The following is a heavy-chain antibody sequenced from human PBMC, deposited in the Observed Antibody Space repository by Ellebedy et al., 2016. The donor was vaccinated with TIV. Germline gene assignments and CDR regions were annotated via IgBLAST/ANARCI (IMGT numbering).Heavy chain of an antibody. Sequence: GESLKISCAASGFTVSSNYMSWVRQAPGKGLEWVSVIYSGGSTYYADSVKGRFTTSRNNSKNTLYLQMNSLRAEDTAVYYCARDSGTLGSWGQGTLVTVSS. CDR1: GFTVSSNY. J-gene: IGHJ5*02. V-gene: IGHV3-66*01. CDR2: IYSGGST. D-gene: IGHD1-14*01. CDR3: ARDSGTLGS.